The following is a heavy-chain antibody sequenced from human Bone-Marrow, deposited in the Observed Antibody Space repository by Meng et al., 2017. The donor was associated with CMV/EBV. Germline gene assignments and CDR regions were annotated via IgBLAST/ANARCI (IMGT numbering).Heavy chain of an antibody. CDR2: IYYSGST. V-gene: IGHV4-61*08. CDR3: ARESASQGYCSCTSGYKDAFDI. D-gene: IGHD2-2*02. J-gene: IGHJ3*02. Sequence: SETLSLTCTVSGGSISSGDYYWSWIRQPPGKGLEWIGYIYYSGSTNYNPSLKSRVTISVDTSINQFSLKLCTVTAADTAVYYCARESASQGYCSCTSGYKDAFDIWGQGTMVTVSS. CDR1: GGSISSGDYY.